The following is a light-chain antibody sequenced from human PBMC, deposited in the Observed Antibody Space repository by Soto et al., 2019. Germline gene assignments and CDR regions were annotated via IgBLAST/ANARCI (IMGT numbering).Light chain of an antibody. Sequence: QPVLTQPPSVSGAPGQRVTISCTGSSSNIGAGYDVHWYQQLPGTAPKLLIYGNSNRPSGVPDRFSGSKSGTSASLAITGLQAEDEADYYCQSYDSSLSGSYVFGTGTKLTVL. V-gene: IGLV1-40*01. CDR3: QSYDSSLSGSYV. CDR1: SSNIGAGYD. CDR2: GNS. J-gene: IGLJ1*01.